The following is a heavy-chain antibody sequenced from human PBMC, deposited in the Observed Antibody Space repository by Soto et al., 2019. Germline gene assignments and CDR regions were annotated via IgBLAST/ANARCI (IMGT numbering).Heavy chain of an antibody. Sequence: GASVKVSCKASGYTFTSYAMHWVRQAPGQRLEWMGWINAGNGNTKYSQKFQGRVTITRDTSASTAYMELSSLRSEDTAVYYCARDGGYSGYDPLDYWGQGTLVTVSS. J-gene: IGHJ4*02. CDR1: GYTFTSYA. V-gene: IGHV1-3*01. D-gene: IGHD5-12*01. CDR2: INAGNGNT. CDR3: ARDGGYSGYDPLDY.